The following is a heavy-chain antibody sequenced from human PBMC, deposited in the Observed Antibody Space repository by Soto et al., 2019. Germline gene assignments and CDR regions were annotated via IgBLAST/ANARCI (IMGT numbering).Heavy chain of an antibody. CDR3: ARLGSSGWYQGSYFDY. CDR1: GGSITRNNHY. Sequence: QLQLQESGPGLVKPSETLSLTCIVSGGSITRNNHYWGWIRQSPGKGLEWIGSILYSGSTNYNPSLQGRVTLSLETSKNQFSLKMSSVTAADTAMYYCARLGSSGWYQGSYFDYWGQGTLVTVSS. V-gene: IGHV4-39*01. D-gene: IGHD6-19*01. CDR2: ILYSGST. J-gene: IGHJ4*02.